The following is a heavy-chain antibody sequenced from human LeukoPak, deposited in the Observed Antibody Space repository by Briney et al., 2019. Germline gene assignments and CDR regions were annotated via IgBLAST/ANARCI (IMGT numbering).Heavy chain of an antibody. J-gene: IGHJ4*02. D-gene: IGHD6-19*01. CDR3: ARDWAIAVGLFDY. CDR1: GGSISSSNW. V-gene: IGHV4-4*02. Sequence: PSETLSLTCAVSGGSISSSNWWSWVRQPPGKGLEWIGEIYHSGSTNYNPSLKSRVTISVDKSKNQFSLKLSSVTAADTAVYYCARDWAIAVGLFDYWGQGTLVTVSS. CDR2: IYHSGST.